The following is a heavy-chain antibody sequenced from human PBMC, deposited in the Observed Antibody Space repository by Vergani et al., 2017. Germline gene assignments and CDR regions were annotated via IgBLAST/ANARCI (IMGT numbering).Heavy chain of an antibody. Sequence: QVQLVESGGGVVQRGGSLILSCATSGFTLSNYDMQWIRQGPGKGLEFVAFIQFDGSNQYYADSVKGRFILSRDFTKNTQYLQMNSLRTDDTATYFCAKHFRGWGIDYWGQGTQVIVSS. CDR2: IQFDGSNQ. J-gene: IGHJ4*02. CDR1: GFTLSNYD. CDR3: AKHFRGWGIDY. V-gene: IGHV3-30*02. D-gene: IGHD3-16*01.